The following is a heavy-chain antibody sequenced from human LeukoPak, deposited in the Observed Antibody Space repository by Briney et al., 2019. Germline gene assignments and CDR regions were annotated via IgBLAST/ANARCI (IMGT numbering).Heavy chain of an antibody. J-gene: IGHJ3*02. CDR2: INPNSGGT. V-gene: IGHV1-2*02. CDR3: ARDSAHYDFWSGYYRTDAFDI. CDR1: GYTFTGYY. D-gene: IGHD3-3*01. Sequence: ASVKVSCKASGYTFTGYYMHWVRQAPGQGLEWMGWINPNSGGTNYAQKFQGRVTMTTDTSTSTAYMELRSLRSDDTAVYYCARDSAHYDFWSGYYRTDAFDIWGQGTMVTVSS.